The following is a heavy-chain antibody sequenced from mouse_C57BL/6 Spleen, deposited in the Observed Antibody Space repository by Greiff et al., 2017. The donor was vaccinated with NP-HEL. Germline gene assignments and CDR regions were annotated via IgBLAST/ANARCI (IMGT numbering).Heavy chain of an antibody. CDR2: IDPENGDT. CDR3: TTSGLGY. D-gene: IGHD3-1*01. J-gene: IGHJ2*01. V-gene: IGHV14-4*01. CDR1: GFNIKDDY. Sequence: VQLQQSGAELVRPGASVKLSCTASGFNIKDDYMHWVKQRPEQGLEWIGWIDPENGDTEYASKFQGKATITADTSSNTAYLQLSSLTSEDTAVYYCTTSGLGYWGQGTTLTVSS.